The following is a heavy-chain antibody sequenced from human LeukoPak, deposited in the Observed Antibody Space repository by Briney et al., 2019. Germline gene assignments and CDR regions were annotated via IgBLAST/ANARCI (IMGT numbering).Heavy chain of an antibody. J-gene: IGHJ4*02. CDR1: GFTFSSYG. CDR2: IRSDGSNK. CDR3: ARLGAAMVSIDY. V-gene: IGHV3-30*02. D-gene: IGHD5-18*01. Sequence: GGSLRLSCAASGFTFSSYGMHWVRQAPGKGLEWVAFIRSDGSNKYYAESVKGRFTISRDNSKNTLYLQMNSLRAEDTAVYYCARLGAAMVSIDYWGQGTLVTVSS.